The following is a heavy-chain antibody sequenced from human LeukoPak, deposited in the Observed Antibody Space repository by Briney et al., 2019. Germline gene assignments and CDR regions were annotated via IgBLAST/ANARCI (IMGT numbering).Heavy chain of an antibody. D-gene: IGHD6-19*01. CDR2: INHSGST. Sequence: SETLSLTCAVYGGSFSGYYWSWIRQPPGKGLEWIGEINHSGSTNYNPSLKSRVTISVDTSKNQFSLKLSSVTAADTAVYYCARDSSGWNNGNAFDIWGQGTMVTVSS. CDR3: ARDSSGWNNGNAFDI. V-gene: IGHV4-34*01. J-gene: IGHJ3*02. CDR1: GGSFSGYY.